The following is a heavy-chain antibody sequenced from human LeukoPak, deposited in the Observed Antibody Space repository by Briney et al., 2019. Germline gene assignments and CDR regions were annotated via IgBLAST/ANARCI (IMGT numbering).Heavy chain of an antibody. CDR2: ISSDGSNE. Sequence: GGSLRLSCAASGFAFSTYSMHWVRQAPGKGLEWLALISSDGSNENFADSVKGRFTISRDNSKNTLYLQMNSLRSEDTAIYYCAGDPNRSYFDHWGQGALVTVSS. J-gene: IGHJ4*02. V-gene: IGHV3-30*01. CDR1: GFAFSTYS. D-gene: IGHD1-14*01. CDR3: AGDPNRSYFDH.